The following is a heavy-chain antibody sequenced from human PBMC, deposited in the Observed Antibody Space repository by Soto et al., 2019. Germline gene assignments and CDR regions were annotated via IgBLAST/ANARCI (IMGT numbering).Heavy chain of an antibody. V-gene: IGHV3-66*01. Sequence: EVQLVESGGGLVQPGGSLRLSCAASGFTVSSNYMSWVRQAPGKGLEWVSVIYSGGTTYYADSVKGRFTISRDNSKNTLYLQMNSLRAEDTAVYYCASNGDSSDYRGWFDPWGQGTLVTVSS. J-gene: IGHJ5*02. D-gene: IGHD3-22*01. CDR3: ASNGDSSDYRGWFDP. CDR1: GFTVSSNY. CDR2: IYSGGTT.